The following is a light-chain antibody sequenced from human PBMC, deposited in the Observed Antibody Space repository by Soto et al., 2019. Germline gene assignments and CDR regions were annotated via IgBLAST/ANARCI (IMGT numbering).Light chain of an antibody. CDR3: QQLNSYPRT. CDR2: GAS. Sequence: DIQLTQSPSFLSASVGDRVTITCRASQGISSYLAWYQLKPGKAPNLLIYGASTLQIGVPSRFSGSGYGTEFTLTIRSLQPEDFANYCCQQLNSYPRTFGQGTKLEIK. CDR1: QGISSY. J-gene: IGKJ2*01. V-gene: IGKV1-9*01.